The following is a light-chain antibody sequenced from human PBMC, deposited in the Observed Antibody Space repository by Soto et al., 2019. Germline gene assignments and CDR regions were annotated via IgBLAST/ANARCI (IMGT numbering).Light chain of an antibody. V-gene: IGLV1-44*01. CDR1: SSNIGSNT. CDR2: SNN. J-gene: IGLJ1*01. CDR3: AAWDDSLNGLYV. Sequence: QSVLTQPPSASGTPGQRVTISCSGSSSNIGSNTVNWYQQLPGTAPKLLIYSNNQRPSGVPDRFSASKSGTSAFLAISGLQSEDETDYYCAAWDDSLNGLYVFGTGTKLTVL.